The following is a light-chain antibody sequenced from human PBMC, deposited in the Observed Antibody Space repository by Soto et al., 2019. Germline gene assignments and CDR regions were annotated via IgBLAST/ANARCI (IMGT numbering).Light chain of an antibody. Sequence: QSALTPPASVSGSPGQSITISCTGSSSDIGDYKYVSWYKQHPGKAPKLMIYDVSNRPSGVSNRFSGSKSGNTASLTISGLQAEDEADYYCSSYTSTNFVIFGGGTKLTVL. CDR1: SSDIGDYKY. J-gene: IGLJ2*01. CDR2: DVS. CDR3: SSYTSTNFVI. V-gene: IGLV2-14*01.